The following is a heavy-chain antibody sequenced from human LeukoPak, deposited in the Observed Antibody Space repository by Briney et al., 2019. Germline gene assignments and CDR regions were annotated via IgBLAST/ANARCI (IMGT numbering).Heavy chain of an antibody. D-gene: IGHD5-12*01. Sequence: GGSLSLSCAASGFTFTSYAMSGVRQAQGKGLEWVSGITNSGGNTYYADSVKGRFTISRDNSKSTLYLQMNSLRAEDTAVFYCAKGGQTDRFDYWGQGALVTVSS. V-gene: IGHV3-23*01. CDR1: GFTFTSYA. J-gene: IGHJ4*02. CDR2: ITNSGGNT. CDR3: AKGGQTDRFDY.